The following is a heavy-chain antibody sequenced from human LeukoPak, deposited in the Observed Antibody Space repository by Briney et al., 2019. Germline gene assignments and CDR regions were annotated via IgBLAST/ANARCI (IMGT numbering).Heavy chain of an antibody. CDR1: GFIFSSYD. Sequence: GGSLRLSCAASGFIFSSYDFNWVRQAPGKGLEWVSYISSGSRTIYYADSVKGRFTISRDNAQKSLYLQINSLRGDDTALYYCVRGTRAFDVWGQGTMVTVSS. CDR3: VRGTRAFDV. J-gene: IGHJ3*01. V-gene: IGHV3-48*04. CDR2: ISSGSRTI.